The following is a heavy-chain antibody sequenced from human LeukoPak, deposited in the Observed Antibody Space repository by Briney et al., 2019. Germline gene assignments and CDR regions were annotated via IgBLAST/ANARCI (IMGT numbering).Heavy chain of an antibody. V-gene: IGHV3-21*01. CDR3: ATKDIVVVVAVNYYGMDV. D-gene: IGHD2-15*01. CDR1: GFTFSSYS. Sequence: GGSLRLSCAASGFTFSSYSMNWVRQAPGKGLEWVSSISSSSSYIYYADSVKGRFTISRDNAKNSLYLQMNSLRAEDTAVYYCATKDIVVVVAVNYYGMDVWGQGTTVTVSS. J-gene: IGHJ6*02. CDR2: ISSSSSYI.